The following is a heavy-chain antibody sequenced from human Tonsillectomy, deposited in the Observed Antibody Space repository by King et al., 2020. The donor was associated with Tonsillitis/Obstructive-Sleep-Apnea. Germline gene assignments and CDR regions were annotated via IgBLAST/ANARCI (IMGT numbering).Heavy chain of an antibody. CDR1: GFTFSSYW. CDR3: ARIPLWFGEFIGKYYFDY. D-gene: IGHD3-10*01. J-gene: IGHJ4*02. Sequence: VQLVESGGGLVQPGGSLRLSCAASGFTFSSYWMSWVRQAPGKGLEWVANIKKDGSEKYYVDSVKGRITISRDNAKNSLFLQMNSLRGEDTAVYYCARIPLWFGEFIGKYYFDYWGQGTLVTVSS. CDR2: IKKDGSEK. V-gene: IGHV3-7*03.